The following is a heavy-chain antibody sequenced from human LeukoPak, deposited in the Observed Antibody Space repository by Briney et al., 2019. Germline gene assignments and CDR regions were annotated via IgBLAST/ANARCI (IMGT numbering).Heavy chain of an antibody. CDR1: GYSISSGFY. V-gene: IGHV4-38-2*02. D-gene: IGHD6-19*01. Sequence: SETLSLTCSVSGYSISSGFYWGWLRQTPGKDLEWIGSIYHSGSTSYNPSLKSRVTMSVDTSKNQFSLRLTSVTAADTAVYSCARGLGVSAWRYYFDYWGQGTLVTVSS. CDR2: IYHSGST. J-gene: IGHJ4*02. CDR3: ARGLGVSAWRYYFDY.